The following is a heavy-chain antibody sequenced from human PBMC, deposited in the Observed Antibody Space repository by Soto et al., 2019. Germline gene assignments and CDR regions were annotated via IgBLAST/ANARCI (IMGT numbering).Heavy chain of an antibody. D-gene: IGHD6-13*01. V-gene: IGHV3-48*01. CDR2: ISSSSSTI. Sequence: EGQLVESGGGLVQPGGSERLSCAASGFTFSSYSMNWVRQAPGKGLEWVSYISSSSSTIYYADSVKGRFTISRDNAKNSLYLQMNSLRAEDTAVYYCARHPERIAEIGWFDPWGQGTVVTVSS. CDR1: GFTFSSYS. CDR3: ARHPERIAEIGWFDP. J-gene: IGHJ5*02.